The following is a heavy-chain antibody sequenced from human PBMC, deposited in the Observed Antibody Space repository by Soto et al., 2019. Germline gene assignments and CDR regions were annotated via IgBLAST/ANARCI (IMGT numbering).Heavy chain of an antibody. J-gene: IGHJ6*02. Sequence: QLQLVESGGGVVQPGRSLRLSCAASGFTFSSYGMHWVRQAPGKGLEWVAVIWDDGSNKYYADSVKGRFIISRDNSKNTLYLQMNSLRAEDTAVYYCARELGYCSSTSCYKGYYGMDVWGPGTTVTVS. D-gene: IGHD2-2*02. CDR2: IWDDGSNK. V-gene: IGHV3-33*01. CDR1: GFTFSSYG. CDR3: ARELGYCSSTSCYKGYYGMDV.